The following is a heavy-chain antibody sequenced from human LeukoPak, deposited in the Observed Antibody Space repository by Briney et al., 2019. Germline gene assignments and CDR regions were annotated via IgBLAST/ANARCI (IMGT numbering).Heavy chain of an antibody. CDR1: GYTFTSYG. D-gene: IGHD6-19*01. Sequence: GASVNVSCKSSGYTFTSYGISWVRQAPGQGLEWMGWISAYNGNTNYAQKLQGRVTMTTDTSTSTAYMELGSLRSDDTAVYYCARATRRSKRGIAVAGILDYWGQGTLVTVSS. J-gene: IGHJ4*02. V-gene: IGHV1-18*01. CDR3: ARATRRSKRGIAVAGILDY. CDR2: ISAYNGNT.